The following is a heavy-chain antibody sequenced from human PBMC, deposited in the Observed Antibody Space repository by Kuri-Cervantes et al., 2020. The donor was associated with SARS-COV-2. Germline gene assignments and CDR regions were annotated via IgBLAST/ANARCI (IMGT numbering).Heavy chain of an antibody. CDR2: IIPIFGTA. V-gene: IGHV1-69*06. D-gene: IGHD1-14*01. J-gene: IGHJ3*02. CDR1: GFTFSSYA. Sequence: GGSLRLSCAASGFTFSSYAISWVRQAPGQGLEWMGGIIPIFGTANYAQKFQGRVTITADKSTSTAYMELSSLRSEDTAVYYCARDLQRGTFDIWGQGTMVTVSS. CDR3: ARDLQRGTFDI.